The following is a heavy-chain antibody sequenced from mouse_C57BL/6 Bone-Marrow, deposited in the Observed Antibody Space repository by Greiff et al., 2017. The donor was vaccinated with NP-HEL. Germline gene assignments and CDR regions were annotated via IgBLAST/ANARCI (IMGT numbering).Heavy chain of an antibody. CDR1: GFSLTSYG. J-gene: IGHJ1*03. CDR3: ARKGIYYDFYWYFDV. V-gene: IGHV2-2*01. D-gene: IGHD2-4*01. CDR2: IWSGGST. Sequence: VQLVESGPGLVQPSQSLSITCTVSGFSLTSYGVHWVRQSPGKGLEWLGVIWSGGSTDYNAAFISRLSISKDNSKSQVFFKMNSLQADDTAIYYCARKGIYYDFYWYFDVWGTGTTVTVSS.